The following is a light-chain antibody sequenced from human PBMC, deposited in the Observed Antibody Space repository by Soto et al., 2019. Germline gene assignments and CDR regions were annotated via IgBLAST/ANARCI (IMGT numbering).Light chain of an antibody. V-gene: IGLV2-14*01. CDR3: SSYTGSSTLYV. CDR1: SSDVGGYNY. Sequence: QSVLTQPASVSGSPGQSITISCTGTSSDVGGYNYVSWYQQHPGKAPKLMIYEVSNRPSGVSNRFSGSKSGNTAALTISGLQADDEADYYCSSYTGSSTLYVFGTGTKLTVL. J-gene: IGLJ1*01. CDR2: EVS.